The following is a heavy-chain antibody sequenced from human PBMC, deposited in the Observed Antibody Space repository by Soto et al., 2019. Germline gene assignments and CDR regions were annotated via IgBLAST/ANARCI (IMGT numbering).Heavy chain of an antibody. CDR1: GGTFSSYA. CDR3: ASPNVTEEDYYGMDV. D-gene: IGHD2-21*02. V-gene: IGHV1-69*13. J-gene: IGHJ6*02. CDR2: IIPIFGTA. Sequence: SVKVSCKASGGTFSSYAISWVRQAPGQGLEWMGGIIPIFGTANYAQKFQGRVTITADESTSTAYMELSSLRSEDTAVYYCASPNVTEEDYYGMDVWGQGTTVTVSS.